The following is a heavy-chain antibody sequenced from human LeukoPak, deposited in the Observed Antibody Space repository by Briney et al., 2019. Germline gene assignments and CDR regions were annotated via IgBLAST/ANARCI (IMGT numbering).Heavy chain of an antibody. Sequence: PSETLSLTCTVSGGSIGIYYWSWIRQPAGKGLEWIERIYNSGRTKYSPSLESRVTMSIDTSKNQFSLKLSSVSAADTAVYYCARVAMYEFFFDYWGQGTLVTVSS. D-gene: IGHD2-8*01. V-gene: IGHV4-4*07. J-gene: IGHJ4*02. CDR3: ARVAMYEFFFDY. CDR2: IYNSGRT. CDR1: GGSIGIYY.